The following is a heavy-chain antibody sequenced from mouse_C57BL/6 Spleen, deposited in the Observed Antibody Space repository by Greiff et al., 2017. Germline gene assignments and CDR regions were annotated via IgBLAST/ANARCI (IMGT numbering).Heavy chain of an antibody. CDR1: GYTFTSYW. J-gene: IGHJ2*01. CDR3: ARQYYGSSYYFAY. V-gene: IGHV1-52*01. Sequence: QVQLQQPGAELVRPGSSVKLSCKASGYTFTSYWMHWVKQRPIQGLEWIGNIDPSDSETHYNQKFKDKATLTVDKSSSTAYMQLSILTSEDSAVYYCARQYYGSSYYFAYWGQGTTLTVSS. D-gene: IGHD1-1*01. CDR2: IDPSDSET.